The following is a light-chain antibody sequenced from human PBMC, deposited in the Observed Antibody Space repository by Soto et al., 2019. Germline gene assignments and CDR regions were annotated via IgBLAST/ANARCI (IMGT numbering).Light chain of an antibody. CDR1: QTMTT. CDR3: QQYGNLPLT. CDR2: RVS. V-gene: IGKV3-20*01. J-gene: IGKJ4*01. Sequence: EIVLTQPPGTLSLSPGERPTLCCRASQTMTTLAWYQRNPGQAPRLXIYRVSSRATGVPDRFSGSGSGTDYTINISRLEPEDCAVYDCQQYGNLPLTFGGGTKVDI.